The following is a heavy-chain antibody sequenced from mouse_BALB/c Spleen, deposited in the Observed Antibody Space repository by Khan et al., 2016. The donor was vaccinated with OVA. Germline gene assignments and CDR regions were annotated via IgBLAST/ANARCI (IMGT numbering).Heavy chain of an antibody. CDR3: SRLAATAWFAY. Sequence: QIPVVQSGPELKKPGETVKISCKASGYTFTNYGMNWVKQAPGKGLKWMGWINTYTGEPTYADDFKGRFAFSLETSASTAYLQINNLKYEDTSTCCSSRLAATAWFAYWGQGTLVTVSA. CDR2: INTYTGEP. V-gene: IGHV9-3-1*01. J-gene: IGHJ3*01. D-gene: IGHD1-2*01. CDR1: GYTFTNYG.